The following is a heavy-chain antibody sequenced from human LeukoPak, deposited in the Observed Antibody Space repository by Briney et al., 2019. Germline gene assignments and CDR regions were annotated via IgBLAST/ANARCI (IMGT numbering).Heavy chain of an antibody. CDR1: GGSISSSNW. D-gene: IGHD2-21*02. J-gene: IGHJ3*02. CDR2: IYHSGST. Sequence: SGTLSLTCAVSGGSISSSNWWSWVRQPPGKGLEWIGEIYHSGSTNYNPSLKSRVTISVDKSKNQFSLQLNSVTAADTAVYYCARRRLFLAHAFDIWGQGTMVTVSS. CDR3: ARRRLFLAHAFDI. V-gene: IGHV4-4*02.